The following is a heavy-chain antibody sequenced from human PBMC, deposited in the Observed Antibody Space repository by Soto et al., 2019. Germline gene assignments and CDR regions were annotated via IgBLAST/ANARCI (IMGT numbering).Heavy chain of an antibody. CDR2: IYPDNSDT. V-gene: IGHV5-51*01. CDR3: ARHGRGHYYYYGMDV. CDR1: GYSFTGYW. Sequence: PGESLKISCKGSGYSFTGYWIAWVRQMPGKGLEWMVIIYPDNSDTRYSPSFQGHVTISADKSISTSYLQWSSLEASDTAMYYCARHGRGHYYYYGMDVWGQGTTVTVSS. J-gene: IGHJ6*02.